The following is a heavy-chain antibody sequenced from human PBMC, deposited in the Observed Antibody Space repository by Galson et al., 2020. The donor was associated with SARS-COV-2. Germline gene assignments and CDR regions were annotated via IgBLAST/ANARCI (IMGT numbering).Heavy chain of an antibody. CDR3: ARLGYCNGSNCYGLEY. CDR2: INVYTGEA. CDR1: GYTFLRYG. J-gene: IGHJ4*02. D-gene: IGHD2-2*01. Sequence: ASVKVSCKASGYTFLRYGISWVRQAPGQGLEWMGWINVYTGEANYADNVQGRVTMTTETSTSTAYMELRSLRSDDTAMYYCARLGYCNGSNCYGLEYWGQGTPVTVSS. V-gene: IGHV1-18*01.